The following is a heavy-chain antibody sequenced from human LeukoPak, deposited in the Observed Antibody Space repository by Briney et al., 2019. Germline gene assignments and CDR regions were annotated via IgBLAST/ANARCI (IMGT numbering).Heavy chain of an antibody. J-gene: IGHJ4*02. CDR1: GGSFSGYY. D-gene: IGHD6-19*01. CDR2: INHSGST. Sequence: SETLSLTCAVYGGSFSGYYWSGIRQPPGKGLEWMGEINHSGSTNYNPSLKSRVTISVDTSKNQFSLKLSSVTAADTAVYYCARDSSGPLHYWGQGTLVTVSS. V-gene: IGHV4-34*01. CDR3: ARDSSGPLHY.